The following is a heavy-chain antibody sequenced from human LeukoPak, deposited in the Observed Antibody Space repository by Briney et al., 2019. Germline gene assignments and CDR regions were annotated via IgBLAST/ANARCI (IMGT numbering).Heavy chain of an antibody. CDR3: ASTRYCSGGSCRRFDY. CDR1: GYTFTGYY. J-gene: IGHJ4*02. CDR2: INPNSGGT. D-gene: IGHD2-15*01. V-gene: IGHV1-2*02. Sequence: ASVKVSCKVSGYTFTGYYMHWVRQAPGQGLEWMGWINPNSGGTNYAQKFQGRVTMTRDTSIRTVYMELSRLRSDDTAVYYCASTRYCSGGSCRRFDYWGQGTLVTVSS.